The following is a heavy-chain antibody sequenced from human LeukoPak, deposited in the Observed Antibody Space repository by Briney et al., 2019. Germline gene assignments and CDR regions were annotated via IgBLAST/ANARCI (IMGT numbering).Heavy chain of an antibody. CDR1: GYTFTSYG. Sequence: GASVKVSCKASGYTFTSYGISLERQPPAQGIERMGWIRTNNGDTKNTQKLQGRVTMTTDTSTSTDYMELRSLRSNDTAVYYGAREGYYYFWSGYYKDYYTHYYMDVWGKGTTVTVSS. D-gene: IGHD3-3*01. CDR3: AREGYYYFWSGYYKDYYTHYYMDV. CDR2: IRTNNGDT. J-gene: IGHJ6*03. V-gene: IGHV1-18*01.